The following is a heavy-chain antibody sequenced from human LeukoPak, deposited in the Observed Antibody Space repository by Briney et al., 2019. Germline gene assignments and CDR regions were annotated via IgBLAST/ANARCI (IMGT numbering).Heavy chain of an antibody. V-gene: IGHV1-46*01. CDR2: INPSGGST. D-gene: IGHD3-10*01. CDR3: ARDVRVRGVIPDLGNGMDV. Sequence: GASVKVSCKASGYTFTTYYMHWVRQAPGQGLEWMGIINPSGGSTNYAQKFQGRVTVTRDMSTSTVYMELSSLRSEDTAAYYCARDVRVRGVIPDLGNGMDVWGQGTTVTVSS. J-gene: IGHJ6*02. CDR1: GYTFTTYY.